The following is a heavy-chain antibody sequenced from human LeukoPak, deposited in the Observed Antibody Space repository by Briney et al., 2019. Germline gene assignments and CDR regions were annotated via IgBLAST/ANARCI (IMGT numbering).Heavy chain of an antibody. CDR3: AMGLRYGSGSYEGEDY. Sequence: GASVKVSCKASGGTFGSYGISWVPQAPGQGLEWMGGIIPIFRTVNYAQKFQGRVTITADTSTSTAYMELSSLRSEDTAVYYCAMGLRYGSGSYEGEDYWGQGTLVTVSS. CDR2: IIPIFRTV. D-gene: IGHD3-10*01. CDR1: GGTFGSYG. J-gene: IGHJ4*02. V-gene: IGHV1-69*06.